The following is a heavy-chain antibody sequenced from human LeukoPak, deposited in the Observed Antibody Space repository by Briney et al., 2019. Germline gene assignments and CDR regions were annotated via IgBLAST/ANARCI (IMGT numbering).Heavy chain of an antibody. CDR2: IYTSGST. CDR3: ARVPPYYYYCGMDV. V-gene: IGHV4-61*02. Sequence: SQTLSLTCTVSGGSISSGSYYWSWIRQPAGKGLEWIGRIYTSGSTNYNPSLKSRVTISVDTSKNQFSLKLSSVTAADTAVYYCARVPPYYYYCGMDVWGQGTTVTVSS. J-gene: IGHJ6*02. CDR1: GGSISSGSYY.